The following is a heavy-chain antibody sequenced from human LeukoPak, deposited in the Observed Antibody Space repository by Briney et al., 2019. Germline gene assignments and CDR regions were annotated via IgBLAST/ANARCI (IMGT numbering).Heavy chain of an antibody. V-gene: IGHV1-2*02. CDR3: ARDSGIAARAGY. J-gene: IGHJ4*02. CDR1: GNSFINYY. D-gene: IGHD6-6*01. CDR2: INPNSGGT. Sequence: ASVKVSCKTSGNSFINYYMHWVRQAPGQGLEWMGWINPNSGGTNYAQKFQGRVTMTRDTSISTAYMELSRLRSDDTAVYYCARDSGIAARAGYWGQGTLVTVSS.